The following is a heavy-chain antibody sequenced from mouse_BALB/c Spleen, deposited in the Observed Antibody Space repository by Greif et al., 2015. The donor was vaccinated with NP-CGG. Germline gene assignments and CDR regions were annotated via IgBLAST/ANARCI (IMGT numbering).Heavy chain of an antibody. CDR3: AREGATMILYYYAMDY. V-gene: IGHV1-67*01. CDR1: GYTFTDYA. CDR2: ISTYYGNT. Sequence: QVQLQQSGPELVRPGVSVKISCKGSGYTFTDYAMHWVKQSHAKSLEWIGVISTYYGNTNYNQKFKGKATMTVDKSSSTAYMELARLTSEDSAIYYCAREGATMILYYYAMDYWGQGTSVTVSS. J-gene: IGHJ4*01. D-gene: IGHD2-4*01.